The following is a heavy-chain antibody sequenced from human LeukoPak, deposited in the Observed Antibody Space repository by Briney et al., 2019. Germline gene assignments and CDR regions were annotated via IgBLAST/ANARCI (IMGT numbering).Heavy chain of an antibody. CDR2: IYYSGST. D-gene: IGHD5-24*01. CDR1: NGSISSGGYY. Sequence: SETLSLTCTVSNGSISSGGYYWSWIRHHPGTGLEWIGYIYYSGSTYYNPSLKSRVTISVDTSKNQFSLKMSSVTAADTAVYYCARSDGYNGDYWGQGTLVTVSS. V-gene: IGHV4-31*03. J-gene: IGHJ4*02. CDR3: ARSDGYNGDY.